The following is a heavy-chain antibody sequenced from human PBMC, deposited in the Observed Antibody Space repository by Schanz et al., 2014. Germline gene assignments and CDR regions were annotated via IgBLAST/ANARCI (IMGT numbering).Heavy chain of an antibody. CDR2: INPNSGDT. J-gene: IGHJ5*02. V-gene: IGHV1-2*04. CDR3: ARESVSRTRLFDP. CDR1: GYTTFTDYY. Sequence: QVQLVQSGPEVKKPGASVKVSCKASGYTTFTDYYIHWVRQAPGQGLEWMGWINPNSGDTNYAQKFQGWVTMTRDTSINTVYMELSTLTSDDTAVYYCARESVSRTRLFDPWGQGTLXTVSS. D-gene: IGHD3-3*01.